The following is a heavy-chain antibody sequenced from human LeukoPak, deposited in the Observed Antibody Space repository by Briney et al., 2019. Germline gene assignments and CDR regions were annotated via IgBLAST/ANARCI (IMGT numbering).Heavy chain of an antibody. J-gene: IGHJ4*02. Sequence: GESLKISCTGSGYNFSSHWIVWVRQMPGKGLEWVGIIYPGDSDARYSPSLQGQVTISADKSISTAYLQWSSLKASDTAMYYCASPINYYDSSGYPFDYWGQGTLVTVSS. V-gene: IGHV5-51*01. CDR1: GYNFSSHW. CDR3: ASPINYYDSSGYPFDY. D-gene: IGHD3-22*01. CDR2: IYPGDSDA.